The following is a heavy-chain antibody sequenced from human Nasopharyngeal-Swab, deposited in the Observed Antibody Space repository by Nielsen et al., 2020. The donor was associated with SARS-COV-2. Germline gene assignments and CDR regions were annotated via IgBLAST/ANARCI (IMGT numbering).Heavy chain of an antibody. CDR2: IIPIFGTA. J-gene: IGHJ3*02. D-gene: IGHD1-26*01. Sequence: SVKASCKASGGTFRTYAISWVRQAPGQGLEWMGGIIPIFGTANYAQKFQGRVTITADSSPSTAYMELSNLRSEDTAVYYCARGVVSGSYGSLTDAFEIWGQGTMVTVSS. CDR1: GGTFRTYA. CDR3: ARGVVSGSYGSLTDAFEI. V-gene: IGHV1-69*06.